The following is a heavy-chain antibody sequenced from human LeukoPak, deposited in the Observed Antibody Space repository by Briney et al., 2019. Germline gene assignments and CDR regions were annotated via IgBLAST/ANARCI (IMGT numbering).Heavy chain of an antibody. V-gene: IGHV1-3*01. CDR1: GYTFTSYA. CDR3: ARDKFRYDHYFDY. CDR2: INAGNGNT. Sequence: GASVKVSCKASGYTFTSYAMHWVRQAPGQRLEWMGWINAGNGNTKYSQKFQGRVTITRDTSASTAYMELSSLRSEGTAVYYCARDKFRYDHYFDYWGQGTLVTVSS. J-gene: IGHJ4*02. D-gene: IGHD5-12*01.